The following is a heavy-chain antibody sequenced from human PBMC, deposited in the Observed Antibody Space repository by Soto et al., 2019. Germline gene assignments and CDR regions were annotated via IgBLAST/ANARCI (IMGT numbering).Heavy chain of an antibody. Sequence: ASVKVSCKASGYTFTSYAMHWVRQAPGQRLERMGWINAGNGNTKYSQKFQGRVTITRDTSASTAYMELSSLRSEDTAVYYCATYSSSWYFGYWGQGTLVTVSS. J-gene: IGHJ4*02. CDR3: ATYSSSWYFGY. D-gene: IGHD6-13*01. CDR1: GYTFTSYA. V-gene: IGHV1-3*01. CDR2: INAGNGNT.